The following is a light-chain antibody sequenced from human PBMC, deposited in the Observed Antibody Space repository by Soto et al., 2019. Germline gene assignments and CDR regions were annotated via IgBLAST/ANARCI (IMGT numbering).Light chain of an antibody. CDR1: QSVSNF. CDR2: DTS. J-gene: IGKJ3*01. Sequence: IVLTQSPSTLSLSPLKRATLSFMASQSVSNFLAWYQQKAGQAPRLLIYDTSNRAGGIPARFSGSGSGTDFTLTISRLEPEDFAVYYCQQYGSSPFTFGPGTKVDIK. V-gene: IGKV3-20*01. CDR3: QQYGSSPFT.